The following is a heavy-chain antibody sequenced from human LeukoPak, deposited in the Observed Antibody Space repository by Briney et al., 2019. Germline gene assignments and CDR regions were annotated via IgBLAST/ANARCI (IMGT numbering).Heavy chain of an antibody. D-gene: IGHD3-22*01. CDR3: AKTNGYYDY. Sequence: GGSLRLSCAASGFTLSSYAMTWVRQAPGKGLEWVSTVTGSGRTTYYADSVKGRFTISRDNSKNTLYLQMDSLRAEDTAVYHCAKTNGYYDYWGRGTLVPVSS. CDR2: VTGSGRTT. CDR1: GFTLSSYA. J-gene: IGHJ4*02. V-gene: IGHV3-23*01.